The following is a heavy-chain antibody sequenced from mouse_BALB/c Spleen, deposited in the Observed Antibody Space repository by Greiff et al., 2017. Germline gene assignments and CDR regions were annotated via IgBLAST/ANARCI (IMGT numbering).Heavy chain of an antibody. Sequence: DLVKPGASVKLSCKASGYTFTSYWINWIKQRPGQGLEWIGRIAPGSGSTYYNEMFKGKATLTVDTSSSTAYIQLSGLSSEDSAVYFCARAPVYDGYPWFAYWGQGTLVTVSA. CDR3: ARAPVYDGYPWFAY. V-gene: IGHV1S41*01. J-gene: IGHJ3*01. CDR2: IAPGSGST. CDR1: GYTFTSYW. D-gene: IGHD2-2*01.